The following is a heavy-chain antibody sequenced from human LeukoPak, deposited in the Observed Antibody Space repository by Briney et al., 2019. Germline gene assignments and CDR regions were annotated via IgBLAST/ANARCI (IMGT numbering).Heavy chain of an antibody. CDR1: GGTFSSYA. Sequence: SVKVSCKASGGTFSSYAISWVRQAPGQGLEWMGGIIPIFGTANYAQKFQGRVTITTDESTSTAYMELSSLRSEDMAVYYCARARDILTGYYNFDYWGQGTLVTVSS. V-gene: IGHV1-69*05. J-gene: IGHJ4*02. CDR2: IIPIFGTA. D-gene: IGHD3-9*01. CDR3: ARARDILTGYYNFDY.